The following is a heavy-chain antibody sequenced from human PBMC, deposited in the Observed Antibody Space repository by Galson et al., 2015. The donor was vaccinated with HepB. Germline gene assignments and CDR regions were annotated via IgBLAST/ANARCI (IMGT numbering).Heavy chain of an antibody. Sequence: SLRLSCAAPGFTLSTCVMHWVRQAPGKGLEFVSAIGSDGFSTYYANSVKDRFTISRDISKNILYLQMDSLRVEDMAVYYCAREAYSSGRAGIFDYWGQGTLVTVSS. D-gene: IGHD6-19*01. J-gene: IGHJ4*02. V-gene: IGHV3-64*01. CDR1: GFTLSTCV. CDR2: IGSDGFST. CDR3: AREAYSSGRAGIFDY.